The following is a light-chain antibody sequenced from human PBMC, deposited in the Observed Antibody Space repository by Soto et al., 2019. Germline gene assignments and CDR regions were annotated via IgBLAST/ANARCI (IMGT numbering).Light chain of an antibody. CDR2: AAS. Sequence: AIRMTQSPSSLSASTGDRVTMTCRASQGISSYLAWYQQKPWKAPKLLIYAASTLQSGVPSRFSGSGPGTDFTLAISALQSEDFATDYYQEYYSYPYTTDQGNKLVIK. J-gene: IGKJ2*01. CDR1: QGISSY. V-gene: IGKV1-8*01. CDR3: QEYYSYPYT.